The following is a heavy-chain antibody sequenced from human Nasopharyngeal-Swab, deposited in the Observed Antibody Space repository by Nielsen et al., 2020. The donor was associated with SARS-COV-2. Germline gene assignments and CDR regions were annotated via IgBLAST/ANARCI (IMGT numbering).Heavy chain of an antibody. CDR3: ARATGRRANDY. CDR1: GFTFSDYY. Sequence: GESLKISCAASGFTFSDYYMSWIRQAPGKGLEWVSYISSSGSTIYCADSVKGRFTISRDNAKNSLYLQMNSLRAEDTAVYYCARATGRRANDYWGQGTLVTVSS. CDR2: ISSSGSTI. V-gene: IGHV3-11*01. J-gene: IGHJ4*02. D-gene: IGHD1-1*01.